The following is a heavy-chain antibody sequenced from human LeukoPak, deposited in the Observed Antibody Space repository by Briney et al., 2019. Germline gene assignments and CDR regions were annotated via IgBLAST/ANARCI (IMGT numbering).Heavy chain of an antibody. V-gene: IGHV4-39*01. CDR1: GGSISSNSYY. CDR2: IYYSGST. D-gene: IGHD4-17*01. J-gene: IGHJ4*02. CDR3: TRLTITVTTGCY. Sequence: PSETLSLTCTVSGGSISSNSYYSGWIRQPPGKGLEWIGSIYYSGSTYYNPSLKSRVTISVDTSKNQFSLRLSSVTAADTPVYYCTRLTITVTTGCYCGQGTLVTVSS.